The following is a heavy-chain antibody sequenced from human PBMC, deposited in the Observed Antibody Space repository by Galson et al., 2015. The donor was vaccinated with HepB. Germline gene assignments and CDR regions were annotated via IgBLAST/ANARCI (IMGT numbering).Heavy chain of an antibody. Sequence: SLRLSCAASGFTFSSYSMNWVRQAPGRGLEWVSYISKSSRTIFYADSVKGRFTISRDNDKNSLHLQMDGLRDDDSAVYYWARDSVYEYWNGYPYDYWGQGILVSVSS. V-gene: IGHV3-48*02. CDR3: ARDSVYEYWNGYPYDY. CDR1: GFTFSSYS. CDR2: ISKSSRTI. D-gene: IGHD3/OR15-3a*01. J-gene: IGHJ4*02.